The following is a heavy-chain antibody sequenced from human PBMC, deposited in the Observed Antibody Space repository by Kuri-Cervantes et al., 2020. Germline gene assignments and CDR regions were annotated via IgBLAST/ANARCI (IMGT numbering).Heavy chain of an antibody. Sequence: GSLRLSCAVYGGSFSGYYWSWIRQPPGKGLEWIGEINHSGSTNYNPSLKSRVTISVDTSKNQFSLKLSSVTAADTAVYYCARGDTVDAFDIWGQGTMVTVSS. J-gene: IGHJ3*02. D-gene: IGHD2-2*02. CDR3: ARGDTVDAFDI. CDR1: GGSFSGYY. CDR2: INHSGST. V-gene: IGHV4-34*01.